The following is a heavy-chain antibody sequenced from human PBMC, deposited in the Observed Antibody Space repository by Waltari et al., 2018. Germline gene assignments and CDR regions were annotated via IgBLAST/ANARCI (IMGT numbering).Heavy chain of an antibody. CDR2: ISAYNGNT. CDR3: ARAPKYSSSWYGPPFDY. D-gene: IGHD6-13*01. Sequence: QVQLVQSGAEVKKPGASVKVSCKASGYTFTSYGISWVRQAPGQGLEWMGWISAYNGNTNYAQKLQGRVTMATDTSTSTAYMELRSLRSDDTAVYYWARAPKYSSSWYGPPFDYWGQGTLVTVSS. J-gene: IGHJ4*02. V-gene: IGHV1-18*01. CDR1: GYTFTSYG.